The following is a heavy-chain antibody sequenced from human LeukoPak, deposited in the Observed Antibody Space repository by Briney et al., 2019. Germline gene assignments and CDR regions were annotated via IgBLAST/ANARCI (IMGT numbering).Heavy chain of an antibody. J-gene: IGHJ3*02. D-gene: IGHD6-13*01. CDR1: GYSFTSYW. V-gene: IGHV5-51*01. CDR2: IYPGDSDT. CDR3: ARISSSWFGAFDI. Sequence: GESPKISCKGSGYSFTSYWIGWVRQMPGKGLEWMGIIYPGDSDTRYSPSFQGQVTISADKSISTAYLQWSSLKASDTAMYYCARISSSWFGAFDIWGQGTMVTVSS.